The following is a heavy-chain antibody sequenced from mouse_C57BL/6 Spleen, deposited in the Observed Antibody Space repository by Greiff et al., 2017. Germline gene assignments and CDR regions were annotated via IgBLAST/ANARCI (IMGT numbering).Heavy chain of an antibody. CDR1: GFTFSSYT. CDR2: ISGGGGNT. Sequence: EVKLVESGGGLVKPGGSLKLSCAASGFTFSSYTMSWVRQTPEKRLEWVATISGGGGNTYYPDSVKGRFTISRDNAKNTLYLQMSSLRSEDTALYYCARHHYYGSSYEYWGQGTTLTVSS. J-gene: IGHJ2*01. D-gene: IGHD1-1*01. V-gene: IGHV5-9*01. CDR3: ARHHYYGSSYEY.